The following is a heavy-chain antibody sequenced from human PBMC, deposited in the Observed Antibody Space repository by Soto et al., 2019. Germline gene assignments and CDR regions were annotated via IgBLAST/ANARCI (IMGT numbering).Heavy chain of an antibody. CDR2: VNPDGSET. J-gene: IGHJ4*02. V-gene: IGHV3-74*01. CDR1: GFTFSSYW. D-gene: IGHD6-13*01. Sequence: EVQLVESGGGLVQPGGSLRLSCAASGFTFSSYWMHWVRQAPGKGLVWVSRVNPDGSETSYADSVKGRFTISRDNAKNTLYLQMNRLRAEDTAVYYCARVAVGSYYFDYWGQGTLLTVSS. CDR3: ARVAVGSYYFDY.